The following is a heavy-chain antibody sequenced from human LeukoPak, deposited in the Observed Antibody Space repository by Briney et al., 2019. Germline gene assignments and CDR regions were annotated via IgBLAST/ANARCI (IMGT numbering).Heavy chain of an antibody. CDR2: LYYTGRT. CDR1: GDSISRNDSY. CDR3: ARRRYYDGSGYLE. D-gene: IGHD3-22*01. V-gene: IGHV4-39*01. Sequence: SETLSHTCSVSGDSISRNDSYWDWIRQPPGKGREWIGTLYYTGRTYYSPSLKSRVTMSVDTSNNQFSLNLRSVTAADTAVYYCARRRYYDGSGYLEWGQGTLLSVSS. J-gene: IGHJ1*01.